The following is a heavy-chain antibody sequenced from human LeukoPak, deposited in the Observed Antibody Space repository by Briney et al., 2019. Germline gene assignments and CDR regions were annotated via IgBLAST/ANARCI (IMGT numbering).Heavy chain of an antibody. D-gene: IGHD3-22*01. Sequence: PSETLSLTCTVSGGSISSYYWSWIRQPPGKGLEWIGEINHSGSTNYNPSLKSRVTISVDTSKNQFSLKLSSVTAADTAVYYCARFLYDSSGYYPDMGCYYFDYWGQGTLVTVSS. CDR3: ARFLYDSSGYYPDMGCYYFDY. J-gene: IGHJ4*02. V-gene: IGHV4-34*01. CDR2: INHSGST. CDR1: GGSISSYY.